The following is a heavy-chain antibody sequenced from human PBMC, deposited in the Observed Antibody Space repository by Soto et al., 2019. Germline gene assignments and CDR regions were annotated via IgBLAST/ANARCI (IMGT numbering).Heavy chain of an antibody. Sequence: GGSLRLSCAASGFTFSSYGMHWVRQAPGKGLEWVSSISSSSSYIYYADSVKGRFTISRDNAKNSLYLQMNSLRAEDTAVYYCARSVLDYYYYYMDVWGKGTTVTVSS. J-gene: IGHJ6*03. CDR2: ISSSSSYI. D-gene: IGHD3-10*02. CDR3: ARSVLDYYYYYMDV. V-gene: IGHV3-21*01. CDR1: GFTFSSYG.